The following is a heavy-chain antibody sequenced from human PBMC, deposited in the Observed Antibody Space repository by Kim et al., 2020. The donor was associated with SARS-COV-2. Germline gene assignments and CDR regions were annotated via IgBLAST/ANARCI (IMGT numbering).Heavy chain of an antibody. CDR3: AKARGYYDSSGYSYHGMDV. Sequence: GRFTISRDNPKHTLYLQMNSLRAEDTAVYFCAKARGYYDSSGYSYHGMDVWGQGTTVTVSS. J-gene: IGHJ6*02. V-gene: IGHV3-33*06. D-gene: IGHD3-22*01.